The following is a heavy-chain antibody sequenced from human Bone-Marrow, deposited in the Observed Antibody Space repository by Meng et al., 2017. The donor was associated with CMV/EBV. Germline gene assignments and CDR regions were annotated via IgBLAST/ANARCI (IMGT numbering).Heavy chain of an antibody. D-gene: IGHD2-2*01. V-gene: IGHV4-39*07. CDR2: VHYSGST. Sequence: SGGYSSSNNYDWGWIRQPPGKGLEWIGSVHYSGSTYYNPSLKSRVTISVDTSKNQFSLRLSSVTAADTAVYYCARDHPSTSSAFDYWGQGTLVTVSS. J-gene: IGHJ4*02. CDR1: GGYSSSNNYD. CDR3: ARDHPSTSSAFDY.